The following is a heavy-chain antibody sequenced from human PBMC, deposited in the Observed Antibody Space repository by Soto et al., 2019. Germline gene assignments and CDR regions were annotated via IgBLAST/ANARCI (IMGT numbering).Heavy chain of an antibody. CDR2: ISGSGGST. V-gene: IGHV3-23*01. CDR3: AKDFHEMVVPAAQAYYGSGSYYNWDAFDI. CDR1: GFTFSSYA. J-gene: IGHJ3*02. Sequence: GESLKISCAASGFTFSSYAMSWVRQAPGKGLEWVSAISGSGGSTYYADSVKGRFTISRDNSKNTLYLQMNSLRAEDTAVYYCAKDFHEMVVPAAQAYYGSGSYYNWDAFDIWGQGTMVTVSS. D-gene: IGHD3-10*01.